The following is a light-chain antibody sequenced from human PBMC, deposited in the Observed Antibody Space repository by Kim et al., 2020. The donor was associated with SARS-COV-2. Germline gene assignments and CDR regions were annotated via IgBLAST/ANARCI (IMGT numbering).Light chain of an antibody. CDR1: NIGSKR. Sequence: APGKTARSNCGGNNIGSKRGHWYQQKPGQAPGLVIYYESDRPSGIPERFSGSNSGNTATLTSSRVEAGDEADYYCQVWDNSSDHVVFGGGTQLTVL. J-gene: IGLJ2*01. V-gene: IGLV3-21*04. CDR3: QVWDNSSDHVV. CDR2: YES.